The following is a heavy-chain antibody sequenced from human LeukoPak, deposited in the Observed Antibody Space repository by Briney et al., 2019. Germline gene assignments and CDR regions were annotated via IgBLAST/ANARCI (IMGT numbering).Heavy chain of an antibody. V-gene: IGHV1-8*03. CDR3: ARGSMYGWLRVYFDY. CDR2: MNPNSGNT. D-gene: IGHD5-12*01. J-gene: IGHJ4*02. CDR1: GYTFTSYA. Sequence: EASVKVSCKASGYTFTSYAMNWVRQAPGQGLEWMGWMNPNSGNTGYAQKFQGRVTITRNTSISTAYMELSSLRSEDTAVYYCARGSMYGWLRVYFDYWGQGTLVTVSS.